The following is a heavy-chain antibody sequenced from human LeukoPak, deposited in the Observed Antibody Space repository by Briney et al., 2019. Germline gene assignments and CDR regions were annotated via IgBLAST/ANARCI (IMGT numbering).Heavy chain of an antibody. Sequence: GGSLRLSCAASGFTFSSYSMNWVRQAPGKGLEWASSISSSSSYIYYADSVKGRFTISRDNAKNSLYLQMNSLRAEDTAVYYCARGDSSFPFDYWGQGTLVTVSS. V-gene: IGHV3-21*01. J-gene: IGHJ4*02. CDR1: GFTFSSYS. CDR3: ARGDSSFPFDY. D-gene: IGHD3-22*01. CDR2: ISSSSSYI.